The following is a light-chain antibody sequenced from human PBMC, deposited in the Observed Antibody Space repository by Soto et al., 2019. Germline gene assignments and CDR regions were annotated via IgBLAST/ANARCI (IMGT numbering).Light chain of an antibody. Sequence: EIVLTQSPGTLSLSPGERATLSCRASQSASGSYLAWYQQKPGQAPRLLIYGASSRATGIPDRFSGSGFGTHFTLTISTLEPEDFAVYYCRQYGRSPRSWTFGQGTKVEI. CDR2: GAS. CDR3: RQYGRSPRSWT. V-gene: IGKV3-20*01. J-gene: IGKJ1*01. CDR1: QSASGSY.